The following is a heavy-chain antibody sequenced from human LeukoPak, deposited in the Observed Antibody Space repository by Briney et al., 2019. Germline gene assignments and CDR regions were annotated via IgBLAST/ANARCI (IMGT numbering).Heavy chain of an antibody. D-gene: IGHD2-2*01. Sequence: SVRVSCKASGGTFSSYAISWVRQAPGQGLEWMGGIIPIFGTANYAQKFQGRVTITADESTSTAYMELSSLRSEDTAVYYCAASSMPVVVVPAAGLDYWGQGTLVTVSS. CDR2: IIPIFGTA. J-gene: IGHJ4*02. V-gene: IGHV1-69*13. CDR1: GGTFSSYA. CDR3: AASSMPVVVVPAAGLDY.